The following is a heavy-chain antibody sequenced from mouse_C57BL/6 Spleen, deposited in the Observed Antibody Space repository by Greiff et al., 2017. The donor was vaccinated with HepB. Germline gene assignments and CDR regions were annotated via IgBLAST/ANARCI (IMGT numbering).Heavy chain of an antibody. D-gene: IGHD2-2*01. CDR2: IRSKSNNYAT. Sequence: EVKVIESGGGLVQPKGSLKLSCAASGFSFNTYAMNWVRQAPGKGLEWVARIRSKSNNYATYYADSVKDRFTISRDDSESMLYLQMNNLKTEDTAMYYCVREAYGYDGGFAYWGQGTLVTVSA. CDR1: GFSFNTYA. V-gene: IGHV10-1*01. CDR3: VREAYGYDGGFAY. J-gene: IGHJ3*01.